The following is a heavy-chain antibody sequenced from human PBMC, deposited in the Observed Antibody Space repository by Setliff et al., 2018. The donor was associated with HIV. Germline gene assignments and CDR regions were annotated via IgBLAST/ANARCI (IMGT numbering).Heavy chain of an antibody. Sequence: SVKVSCKASGGTFSSYAISWVRQAPGQGLEWMGGIIPILGIANYAQKFQGRVTITADKSTSTAYMELSSLRSDDTAVYYCARVVVRGVTFIAEYFQHWGQGTLVTVS. V-gene: IGHV1-69*10. D-gene: IGHD3-10*01. CDR1: GGTFSSYA. J-gene: IGHJ1*01. CDR2: IIPILGIA. CDR3: ARVVVRGVTFIAEYFQH.